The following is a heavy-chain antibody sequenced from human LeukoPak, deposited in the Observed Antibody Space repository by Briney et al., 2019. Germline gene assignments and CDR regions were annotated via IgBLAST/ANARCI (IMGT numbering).Heavy chain of an antibody. J-gene: IGHJ4*02. CDR3: ARDSYQSHSGGDFDY. V-gene: IGHV3-33*01. Sequence: GRSLRLSCAASGFTFSNYAIHWVRQAPGKGLEWVAVIWDNGSNQYYAESVKGRFTISRDNSKNTLYLQMSSLRAEDTAVYYCARDSYQSHSGGDFDYWGQGTLVTVSS. CDR1: GFTFSNYA. CDR2: IWDNGSNQ. D-gene: IGHD3-10*01.